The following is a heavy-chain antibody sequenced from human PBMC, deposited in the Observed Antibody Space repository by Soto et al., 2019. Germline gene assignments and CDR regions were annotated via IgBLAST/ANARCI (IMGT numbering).Heavy chain of an antibody. D-gene: IGHD6-19*01. Sequence: SETLSLTCTVSGGSISSYYWSWIRQPAGKGLEWIGRIYTSGSTNYNPSLKSRVTMSVDTSKNQFSLKLSSVTAADTAVYYCARDRRYSSGWGPYYYYGMDVWGQGTTVT. CDR2: IYTSGST. J-gene: IGHJ6*02. CDR1: GGSISSYY. CDR3: ARDRRYSSGWGPYYYYGMDV. V-gene: IGHV4-4*07.